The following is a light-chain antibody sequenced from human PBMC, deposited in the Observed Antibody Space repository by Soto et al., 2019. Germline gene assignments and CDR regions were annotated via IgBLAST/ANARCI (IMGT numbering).Light chain of an antibody. CDR2: DAS. V-gene: IGKV3-11*01. J-gene: IGKJ4*01. Sequence: EIVLTQSPATLSLSPGERATLSCRASQSVSSYSAWYQQKPGQAPRLLIYDASNRATGIPARFSGSGSGTDFTLTISSLEPEDFAVYYCQQRSNWPPFTFGGGTKVDIK. CDR3: QQRSNWPPFT. CDR1: QSVSSY.